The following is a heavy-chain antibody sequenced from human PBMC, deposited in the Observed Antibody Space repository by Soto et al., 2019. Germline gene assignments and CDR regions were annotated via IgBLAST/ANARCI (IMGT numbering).Heavy chain of an antibody. Sequence: PSETLSLACTVSGGSISSYYWSWIRQPPGKGLEWIGLIHYSGSTNYNPSFKSRVTMSVDKSKNQFSLKMSSVTAADTAVYYCARGSSGSINWFDPWGQGTLVTVSS. J-gene: IGHJ5*02. CDR1: GGSISSYY. V-gene: IGHV4-59*12. CDR2: IHYSGST. D-gene: IGHD3-22*01. CDR3: ARGSSGSINWFDP.